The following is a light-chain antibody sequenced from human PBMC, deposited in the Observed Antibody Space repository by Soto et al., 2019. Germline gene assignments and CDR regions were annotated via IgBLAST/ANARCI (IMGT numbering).Light chain of an antibody. V-gene: IGKV3-11*01. CDR2: DAS. J-gene: IGKJ4*01. Sequence: ETVFTQSPATLSLSPGEGATLSCRASQSVSSFLAWYQQQPGQAPRLLIYDASTRATGIPARFSGSGSGTAFSLTISSLEPEDFAVYYCQQRSNWPSLTCGGGTKVDIK. CDR1: QSVSSF. CDR3: QQRSNWPSLT.